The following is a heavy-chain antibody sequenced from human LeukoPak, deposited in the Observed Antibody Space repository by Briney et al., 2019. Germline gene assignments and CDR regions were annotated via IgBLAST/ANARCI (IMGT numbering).Heavy chain of an antibody. Sequence: GGSLRLSCAASGFTFSSYSMNWVRQAPGKGLEWVSYISSSSSTIYYADSVKGRFTISRDNSKNTLYLQMNSLRAEDTAVYYCAKVGGSGSYYRRYYYYYYYMDVWGKGTTVTVSS. CDR3: AKVGGSGSYYRRYYYYYYYMDV. J-gene: IGHJ6*03. CDR1: GFTFSSYS. V-gene: IGHV3-48*01. CDR2: ISSSSSTI. D-gene: IGHD3-10*01.